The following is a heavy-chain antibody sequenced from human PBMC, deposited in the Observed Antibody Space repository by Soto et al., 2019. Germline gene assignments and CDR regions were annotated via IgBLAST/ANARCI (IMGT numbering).Heavy chain of an antibody. D-gene: IGHD5-18*01. V-gene: IGHV1-46*03. Sequence: ASVKVSCKASGYTFTSYYMHWVRQAPGQGLEWMGIINPSGGSTSYAQKFQGRVTMTRDTSTSTVYMELSSLRSEDTAVYYCARDLAEDTAMVSYYYYYYMDVWGKGTTVTVSS. CDR1: GYTFTSYY. J-gene: IGHJ6*03. CDR2: INPSGGST. CDR3: ARDLAEDTAMVSYYYYYYMDV.